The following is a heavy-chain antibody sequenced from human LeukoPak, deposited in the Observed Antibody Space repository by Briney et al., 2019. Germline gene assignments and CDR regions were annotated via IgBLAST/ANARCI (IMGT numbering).Heavy chain of an antibody. J-gene: IGHJ6*03. CDR1: GYSISSGYY. CDR2: IYHSGST. D-gene: IGHD4-17*01. V-gene: IGHV4-38-2*02. Sequence: SETLSLTCTVSGYSISSGYYWGWIRQPPGKGLEWIGRIYHSGSTYYNPSLKSRVTISVDTSKNQFSLKLSSVTAADTAVYYCARTSYGDYYMDVWGKGTTVTVSS. CDR3: ARTSYGDYYMDV.